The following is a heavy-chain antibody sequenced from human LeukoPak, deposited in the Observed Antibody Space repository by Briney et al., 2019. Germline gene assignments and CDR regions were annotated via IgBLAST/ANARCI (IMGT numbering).Heavy chain of an antibody. J-gene: IGHJ4*02. CDR3: ARHYSYDTSAYPYYFDY. D-gene: IGHD3-22*01. V-gene: IGHV1-18*04. Sequence: ASVKVSCKASGYTFTGYYMHWVRQAPGQGLEWMGWISAYNGSTKNAQKPQGRVTMTTDTSTSTAYMELRSLRSDDTAVYYCARHYSYDTSAYPYYFDYWGQGTLVTVSS. CDR2: ISAYNGST. CDR1: GYTFTGYY.